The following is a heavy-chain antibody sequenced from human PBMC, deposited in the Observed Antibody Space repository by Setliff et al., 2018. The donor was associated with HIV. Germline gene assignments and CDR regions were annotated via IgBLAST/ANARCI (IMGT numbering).Heavy chain of an antibody. CDR2: VHHTETT. CDR1: GVSVSSGGYY. CDR3: ARGESSTWDLAEHFQH. Sequence: SETLSLTCTVSGVSVSSGGYYWSWIRQHPGKGLEWIGDVHHTETTYLNPSLKSRITISVDTSKNQFSLKLGFVTAADTAVYHCARGESSTWDLAEHFQHWGHGTLVTVSS. D-gene: IGHD2-2*01. V-gene: IGHV4-31*03. J-gene: IGHJ1*01.